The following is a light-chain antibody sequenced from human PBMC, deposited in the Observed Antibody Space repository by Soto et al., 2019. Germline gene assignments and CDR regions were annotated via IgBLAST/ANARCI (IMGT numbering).Light chain of an antibody. Sequence: QAVVTQEPSLTVSPGGTVTLTCASGTGAVTSGYYPNWFQQKPGQPPRALIYSTSSKHSWTPGRFSGSLLGGRAALTLSGVQPEDEAESYCLLYYGGAQIFGGGTQLTVL. CDR3: LLYYGGAQI. CDR1: TGAVTSGYY. CDR2: STS. J-gene: IGLJ2*01. V-gene: IGLV7-43*01.